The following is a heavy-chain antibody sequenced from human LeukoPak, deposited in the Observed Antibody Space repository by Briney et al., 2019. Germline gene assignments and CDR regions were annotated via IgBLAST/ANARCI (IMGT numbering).Heavy chain of an antibody. V-gene: IGHV3-23*01. Sequence: GGSLRLSCTASGFTFSSYGMNWVRQAPGKGLEWVVGLSASGLTTYSADSLRGRFTISRDNSKNTLYLQMNSLRAEDTAVYYCARVSGSYAKYYMDVWGKGTTVTISS. CDR1: GFTFSSYG. CDR3: ARVSGSYAKYYMDV. D-gene: IGHD3-10*01. J-gene: IGHJ6*03. CDR2: LSASGLTT.